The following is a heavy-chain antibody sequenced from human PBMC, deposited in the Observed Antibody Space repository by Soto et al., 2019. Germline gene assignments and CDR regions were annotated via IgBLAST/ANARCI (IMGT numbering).Heavy chain of an antibody. CDR2: IYYSGST. V-gene: IGHV4-59*01. CDR3: ESALGGGDCS. D-gene: IGHD2-21*02. Sequence: QVQLQESGPGLVKPSETLSLTCTVSGGSISSYYWSWIRQPPGKGLEWIGYIYYSGSTNYNPSLKSRVTTAVATSKNPFSLKLSSVTAADTAVYYCESALGGGDCSWGQGTLVTVSS. CDR1: GGSISSYY. J-gene: IGHJ5*02.